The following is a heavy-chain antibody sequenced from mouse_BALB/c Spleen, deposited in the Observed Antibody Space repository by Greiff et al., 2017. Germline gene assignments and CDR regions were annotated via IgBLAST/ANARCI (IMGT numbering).Heavy chain of an antibody. V-gene: IGHV2-9*02. CDR1: GFSLTSYG. Sequence: VQLQQSGPGLVAPSQSLSITCTVSGFSLTSYGVHWVRQPPGKGLEWLGVIWAGGSTNYNSALMSRLSISKDNSKSQVFLKMNSLQTDDTAMYYCARDGVVASDWFAYWGQGTLVTVSA. D-gene: IGHD1-1*01. CDR2: IWAGGST. CDR3: ARDGVVASDWFAY. J-gene: IGHJ3*01.